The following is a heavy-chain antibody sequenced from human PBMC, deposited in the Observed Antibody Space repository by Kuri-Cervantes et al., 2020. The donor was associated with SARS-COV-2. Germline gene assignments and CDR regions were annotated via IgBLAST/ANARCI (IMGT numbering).Heavy chain of an antibody. V-gene: IGHV4-39*01. CDR2: IYYSGST. D-gene: IGHD3-3*01. J-gene: IGHJ6*03. CDR1: GGSIISSSYY. CDR3: ARHLYYDFWSGYYRGSRYYYYYMDV. Sequence: SETLSLTCTVSGGSIISSSYYWGWIRQPPGKGLEWIGSIYYSGSTYYNPSLKSRVTISVDTSKNQFSLKLSSVTAADTAVYYCARHLYYDFWSGYYRGSRYYYYYMDVWGKGTTVTVSS.